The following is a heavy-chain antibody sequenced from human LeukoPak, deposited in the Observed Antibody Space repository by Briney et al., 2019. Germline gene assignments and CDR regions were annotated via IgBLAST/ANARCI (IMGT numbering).Heavy chain of an antibody. CDR3: AKDRAYSSSWYGDH. V-gene: IGHV3-43*02. Sequence: PGGSLRLSCAASGFTFDDYAMHWVRQAPGKGLEWVSLISGDGGSTYYADSVKGRFTISRDNSKNSLYLQMNSLRTEDTALYYCAKDRAYSSSWYGDHWGQGTLVIVSS. CDR2: ISGDGGST. CDR1: GFTFDDYA. D-gene: IGHD6-13*01. J-gene: IGHJ4*02.